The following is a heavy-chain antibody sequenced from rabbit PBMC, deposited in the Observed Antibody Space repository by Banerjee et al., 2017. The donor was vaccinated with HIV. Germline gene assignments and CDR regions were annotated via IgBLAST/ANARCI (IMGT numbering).Heavy chain of an antibody. CDR1: GFSFSSTYY. D-gene: IGHD1-1*01. Sequence: QEQLVEYGGGLVQPEGSLTLTCTASGFSFSSTYYMCWVRQAPGKGLELIACIYTDSDGTWYASWVNGRFTITRSTSLNTVTLQMTSLTAADTATYFCARGDTGSRHSPFNLWGPGTLVTDS. V-gene: IGHV1S43*01. CDR3: ARGDTGSRHSPFNL. J-gene: IGHJ4*01. CDR2: IYTDSDGT.